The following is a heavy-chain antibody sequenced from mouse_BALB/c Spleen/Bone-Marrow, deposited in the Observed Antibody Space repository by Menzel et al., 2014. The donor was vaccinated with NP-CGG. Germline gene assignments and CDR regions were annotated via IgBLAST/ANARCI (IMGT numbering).Heavy chain of an antibody. J-gene: IGHJ3*01. CDR2: IYPGDGST. Sequence: QVQLKESGPELAKPGALEKISCKASGYTFTSYDINWVKQRPGQGLEWIGWIYPGDGSTKYNEKLKGKATLTADKSSSTAYMQLSSLSSENSAVYFCARSVDSSSYGFAYWGQGTLVTVSA. CDR1: GYTFTSYD. CDR3: ARSVDSSSYGFAY. V-gene: IGHV1S56*01. D-gene: IGHD3-2*01.